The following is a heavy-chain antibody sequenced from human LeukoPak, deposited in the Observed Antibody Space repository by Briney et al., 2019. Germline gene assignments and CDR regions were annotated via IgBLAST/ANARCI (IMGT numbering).Heavy chain of an antibody. J-gene: IGHJ4*02. Sequence: GASVKVSCKASGYTFTGYYMHWVRQAPGQGLEWMGWINPNSGGTNYAQKLQGRVTMTRDTSISTAYMELSRLRSDDTAVYYCAREGSIKQQLAFDYWGQGTLVTVSS. CDR3: AREGSIKQQLAFDY. CDR1: GYTFTGYY. CDR2: INPNSGGT. V-gene: IGHV1-2*02. D-gene: IGHD6-13*01.